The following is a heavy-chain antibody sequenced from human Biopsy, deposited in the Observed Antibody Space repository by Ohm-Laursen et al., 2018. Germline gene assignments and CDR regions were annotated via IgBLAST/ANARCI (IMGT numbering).Heavy chain of an antibody. D-gene: IGHD6-19*01. CDR3: ARNTGWYGDLYYFDY. Sequence: GASVKASCKASGYSFTSYYMHWVRQAPGQGLEWMGMINPSGSTTSYPQIFQGRVTMTRDTSKSTVYMELSSLRSADTAVYFCARNTGWYGDLYYFDYWGQGTPVTVSS. J-gene: IGHJ4*02. V-gene: IGHV1-46*01. CDR1: GYSFTSYY. CDR2: INPSGSTT.